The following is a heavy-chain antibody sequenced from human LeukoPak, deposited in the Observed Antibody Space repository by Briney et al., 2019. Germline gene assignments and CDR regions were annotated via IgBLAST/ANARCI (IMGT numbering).Heavy chain of an antibody. D-gene: IGHD2-2*01. J-gene: IGHJ6*03. CDR2: INPNSGGT. CDR1: GYTFTGYY. V-gene: IGHV1-2*02. Sequence: GASVKVSCKASGYTFTGYYMHWVRQAPGQGLEWMGWINPNSGGTNYAQKFQGRVTMTRDTSISTAYMELSRLRSDDTAVYYCAREFLDAMPHYYYYMDVWGKGTTVTISS. CDR3: AREFLDAMPHYYYYMDV.